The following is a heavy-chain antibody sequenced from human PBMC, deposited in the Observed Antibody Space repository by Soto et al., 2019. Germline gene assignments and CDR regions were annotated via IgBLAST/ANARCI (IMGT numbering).Heavy chain of an antibody. CDR2: IYYSGST. CDR1: GGSISSGDYY. CDR3: ARDGGGYCSGGSCYWLDP. V-gene: IGHV4-30-4*01. Sequence: SETLSVTCTVSGGSISSGDYYWSWIRQPPGKGLEWIGYIYYSGSTYYNPSLKSRVTISVDTSKNQFSLKLSSVTAADTAVYYCARDGGGYCSGGSCYWLDPWGQGTLVTVFS. D-gene: IGHD2-15*01. J-gene: IGHJ5*02.